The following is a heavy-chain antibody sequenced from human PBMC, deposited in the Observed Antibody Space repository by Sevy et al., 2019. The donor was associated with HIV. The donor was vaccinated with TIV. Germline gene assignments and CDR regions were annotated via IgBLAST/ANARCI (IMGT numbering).Heavy chain of an antibody. V-gene: IGHV1-18*01. J-gene: IGHJ4*02. Sequence: ASVKVSCKASGYTFTSYRIYWVRQAPGQGLEWMGWVSAHNGDTNYVQKVQGRVAMTTDTSTSTAYMELGSLTSDDTAVYYCARAYCSGGSCYSLAYWGQGSLVTVSS. CDR2: VSAHNGDT. CDR3: ARAYCSGGSCYSLAY. CDR1: GYTFTSYR. D-gene: IGHD2-15*01.